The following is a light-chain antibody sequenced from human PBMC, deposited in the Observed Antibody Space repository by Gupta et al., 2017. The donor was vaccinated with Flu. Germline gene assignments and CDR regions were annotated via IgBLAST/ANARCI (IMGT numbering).Light chain of an antibody. CDR1: QDIGTW. Sequence: DIQMTQSPSSVSASVGDRVTITCRASQDIGTWLAWYQQKPGRAPILLIYAASSLQSGAPSRFSGSGSGTEFTLTISSLQPEDFATYYCQQANSIPPFTFGPGTKVDLK. CDR3: QQANSIPPFT. V-gene: IGKV1-12*01. CDR2: AAS. J-gene: IGKJ3*01.